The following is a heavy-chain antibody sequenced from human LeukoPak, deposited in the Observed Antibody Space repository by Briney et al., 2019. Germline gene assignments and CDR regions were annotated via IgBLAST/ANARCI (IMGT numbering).Heavy chain of an antibody. Sequence: GGSLRLSCAAPGFTFSSYEMNWVRQAPGKGLEWVSYISSSGSTIYYADSVKGRFTISRDNAKNSLYLQMNSLRAEDTAVYYCAMGGYSYGFRGGRFDYWGQGTLVTVSS. J-gene: IGHJ4*02. CDR1: GFTFSSYE. CDR2: ISSSGSTI. D-gene: IGHD5-18*01. V-gene: IGHV3-48*03. CDR3: AMGGYSYGFRGGRFDY.